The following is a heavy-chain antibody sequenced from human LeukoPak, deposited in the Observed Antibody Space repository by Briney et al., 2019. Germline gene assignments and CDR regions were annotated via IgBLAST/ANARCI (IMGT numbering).Heavy chain of an antibody. J-gene: IGHJ4*02. D-gene: IGHD5-18*01. CDR3: ARGGTAMEDFDY. Sequence: ASVKVSCKASGGAFSSYAISWVRQAPGQGLEWMGRIIPILGIANYAQKLQGRVTITADKSTSTAYMELSSLRSEDTAVYYCARGGTAMEDFDYWGQGTLVTVSS. CDR1: GGAFSSYA. V-gene: IGHV1-69*04. CDR2: IIPILGIA.